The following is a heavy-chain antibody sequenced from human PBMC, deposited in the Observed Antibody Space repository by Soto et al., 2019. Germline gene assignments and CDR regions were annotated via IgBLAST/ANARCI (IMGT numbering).Heavy chain of an antibody. J-gene: IGHJ6*02. CDR3: ARDTDYYGSGAYYYYYYGMDV. D-gene: IGHD3-10*01. CDR2: IWYDGSNK. Sequence: QVQLVESGGGVVQPGRSLRLSCAASGFTFSSYGMHWVRQAPGKGLEWVAVIWYDGSNKYYADSVKGRFTISRDNSKNXLXLXXNSLRGEDTAVYYCARDTDYYGSGAYYYYYYGMDVWGQGTTVNVSS. V-gene: IGHV3-33*01. CDR1: GFTFSSYG.